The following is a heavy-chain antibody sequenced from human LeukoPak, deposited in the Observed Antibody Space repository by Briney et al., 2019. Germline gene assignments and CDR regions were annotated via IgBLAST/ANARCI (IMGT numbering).Heavy chain of an antibody. CDR3: ARHFSTYSYGLDV. CDR2: INPDGSVK. CDR1: GFTFSNFW. V-gene: IGHV3-7*01. Sequence: GGSLGLSCAASGFTFSNFWMSWVRQAPGKGLEWVANINPDGSVKYYVDSVKGRFTISRDNAENSLYLQMNSLRPEDTAVYYCARHFSTYSYGLDVWGQGTTVTVSS. J-gene: IGHJ6*02. D-gene: IGHD3-3*02.